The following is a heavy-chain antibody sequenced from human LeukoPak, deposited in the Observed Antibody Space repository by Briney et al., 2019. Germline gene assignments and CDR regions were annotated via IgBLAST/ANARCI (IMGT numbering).Heavy chain of an antibody. V-gene: IGHV4-59*01. D-gene: IGHD6-13*01. CDR1: GGSISGYY. CDR2: IYYSGST. Sequence: SETLSLTCTVSGGSISGYYWSWIRQPPGKGLEWIGYIYYSGSTNYNPSLKSRVTISVDTSKNQFSLKLSSVTAADTAVYYCARYSSSSWSNWFDPWGQGTLVTVSS. CDR3: ARYSSSSWSNWFDP. J-gene: IGHJ5*02.